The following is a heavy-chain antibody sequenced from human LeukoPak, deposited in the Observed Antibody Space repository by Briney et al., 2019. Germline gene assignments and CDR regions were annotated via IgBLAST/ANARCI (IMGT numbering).Heavy chain of an antibody. CDR2: ISPSGGST. D-gene: IGHD3-10*01. V-gene: IGHV1-46*01. Sequence: ASVKVSCKASGYTFTNYYIHWVRQAPGQGLEWMGVISPSGGSTSYAQKFQGRLTMTRDTSTRTVDMELSSLRSEDTAVYYCARDRGLNVCPSDYWGQGTLVIVSS. CDR1: GYTFTNYY. CDR3: ARDRGLNVCPSDY. J-gene: IGHJ4*02.